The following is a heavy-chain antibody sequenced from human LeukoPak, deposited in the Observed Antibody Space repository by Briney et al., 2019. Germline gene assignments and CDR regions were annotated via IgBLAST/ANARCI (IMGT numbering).Heavy chain of an antibody. D-gene: IGHD6-13*01. J-gene: IGHJ4*02. Sequence: PGGSLRLSCAASGFTFNSYWMSWVRQAPGKGLEWVASIKQDGSEKKYVDSVKGRFTISRDNAKNSLYLQMNSLRAEDTAVYYCVSGGSIVVIVAETYGFDYWGQGTRVTVSS. CDR1: GFTFNSYW. CDR3: VSGGSIVVIVAETYGFDY. CDR2: IKQDGSEK. V-gene: IGHV3-7*01.